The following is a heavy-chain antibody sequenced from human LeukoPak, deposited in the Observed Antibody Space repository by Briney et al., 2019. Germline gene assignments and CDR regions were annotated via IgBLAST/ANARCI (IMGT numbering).Heavy chain of an antibody. Sequence: SETLSLTCAVSGVSFDDYYWAWVRQTPGKGLEWIGEINHSGYTNDSPSLKSRVALSIDTSRKQFSLNLRSVTVADAGFYYCTRMTTWHENWGQGILVTVSS. D-gene: IGHD4-17*01. CDR3: TRMTTWHEN. CDR1: GVSFDDYY. CDR2: INHSGYT. J-gene: IGHJ4*02. V-gene: IGHV4-34*01.